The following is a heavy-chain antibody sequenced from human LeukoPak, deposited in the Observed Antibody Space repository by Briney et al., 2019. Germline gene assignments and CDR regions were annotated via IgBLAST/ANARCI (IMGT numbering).Heavy chain of an antibody. D-gene: IGHD5-18*01. CDR3: AKAELSYGVKELYFDY. CDR1: GXTFSSYA. Sequence: GGSLRLSCAASGXTFSSYAMSWVPQAPGKGLEWVSAISGSGGSTYYADSVKGRFTISRDNSKNTLYLQMNSLRAEDTAVYYCAKAELSYGVKELYFDYWGQGTLVTVSS. J-gene: IGHJ4*02. CDR2: ISGSGGST. V-gene: IGHV3-23*01.